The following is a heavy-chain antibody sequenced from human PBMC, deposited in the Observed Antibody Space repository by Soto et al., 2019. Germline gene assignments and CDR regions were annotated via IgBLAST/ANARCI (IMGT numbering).Heavy chain of an antibody. V-gene: IGHV3-23*01. Sequence: GGSLRLSCAASGFTFSSYAMSWVRQAPGKGLEWVSAISGSGSSTYYADSVKGRFTISRDNSKNTLYLQMNSLRAEDTAVYYCAKRRVYCTNGVCYTNDYWGQGTLVTAPQ. CDR2: ISGSGSST. D-gene: IGHD2-8*01. J-gene: IGHJ4*02. CDR3: AKRRVYCTNGVCYTNDY. CDR1: GFTFSSYA.